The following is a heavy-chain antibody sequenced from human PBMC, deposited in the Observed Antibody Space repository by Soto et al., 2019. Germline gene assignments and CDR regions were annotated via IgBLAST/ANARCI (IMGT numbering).Heavy chain of an antibody. V-gene: IGHV4-39*07. CDR3: ARDKITGLFDY. CDR2: IKYSGTT. J-gene: IGHJ4*02. Sequence: SETLSLTCTVSGGSISSSRCHWGWIRQPPGKGLEWIASIKYSGTTFYNPSLKSRVTISVDTSKNQFSLKLTSVTAADTAVYYCARDKITGLFDYWGQGTLVTVSS. CDR1: GGSISSSRCH. D-gene: IGHD2-8*02.